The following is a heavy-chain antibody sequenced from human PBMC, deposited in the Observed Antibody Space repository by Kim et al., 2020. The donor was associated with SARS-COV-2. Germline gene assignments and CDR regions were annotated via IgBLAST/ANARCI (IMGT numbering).Heavy chain of an antibody. V-gene: IGHV4-38-2*02. D-gene: IGHD2-15*01. J-gene: IGHJ4*02. CDR2: IYHSGGT. CDR3: ARADIVVVVAATSYFDY. Sequence: SETLSLTCTVSGYSISSGYYWGWIRQPPGKGLEWIGSIYHSGGTYYNPSLKSRVTISVDTSKNQFSLKLSSVTAADTAVYYCARADIVVVVAATSYFDYWGQGTLVTVSS. CDR1: GYSISSGYY.